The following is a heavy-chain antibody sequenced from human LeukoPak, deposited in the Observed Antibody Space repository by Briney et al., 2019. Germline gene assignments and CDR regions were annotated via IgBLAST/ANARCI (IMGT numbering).Heavy chain of an antibody. CDR2: INPNSGET. J-gene: IGHJ4*02. V-gene: IGHV1-2*02. CDR1: GYTFSDYY. Sequence: ASVKVSCKTSGYTFSDYYIHWVRQAPGQGLEWMGWINPNSGETNSAQKFQGRVTMTGDTAIRAAYMALSRLTSDDTAVYYCATDRDYSNTERGFDYWGQGSLVTVSS. CDR3: ATDRDYSNTERGFDY. D-gene: IGHD4-11*01.